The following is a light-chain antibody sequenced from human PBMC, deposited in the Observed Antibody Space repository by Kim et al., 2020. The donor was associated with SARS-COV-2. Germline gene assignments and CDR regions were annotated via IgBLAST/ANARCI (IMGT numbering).Light chain of an antibody. J-gene: IGLJ2*01. CDR1: EMGDVY. CDR3: QAWDLSSVV. Sequence: VCPGQTACITCSGNEMGDVYACWYQQRTGQSPLLVIYQDSQPPAGVPLPVSGSNTATTAALTISGTQAVDEADYYCQAWDLSSVVFGGGTQLTVL. CDR2: QDS. V-gene: IGLV3-1*01.